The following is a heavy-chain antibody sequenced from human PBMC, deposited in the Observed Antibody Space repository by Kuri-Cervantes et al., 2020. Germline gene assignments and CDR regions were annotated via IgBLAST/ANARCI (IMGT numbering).Heavy chain of an antibody. J-gene: IGHJ6*03. CDR1: GGTFSSYA. V-gene: IGHV1-69*05. D-gene: IGHD6-13*01. Sequence: SVKVSCKASGGTFSSYAISWVRQAPGQGLEWMGGIIPIFGTANYAQKFQGRVTITTDESTSTAYMELSSLRSEDTAVYYCARDRGSSWSHYYYYYMDVWGKGTTVTVSS. CDR3: ARDRGSSWSHYYYYYMDV. CDR2: IIPIFGTA.